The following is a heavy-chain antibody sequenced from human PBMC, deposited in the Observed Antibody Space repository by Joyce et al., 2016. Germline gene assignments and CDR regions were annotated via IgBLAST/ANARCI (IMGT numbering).Heavy chain of an antibody. Sequence: VQLVQSGAEVRKPGASVRVSCKASGYTFINYGLSWVRQAPGQGLELMGWISAYSGNANYGQSFQRRVTLTTDTSTSTAYMELKSLRSDDTAIYYCARGKDSSTWYGGSDYWGQGTLVTVSS. J-gene: IGHJ4*02. D-gene: IGHD6-13*01. CDR2: ISAYSGNA. V-gene: IGHV1-18*04. CDR3: ARGKDSSTWYGGSDY. CDR1: GYTFINYG.